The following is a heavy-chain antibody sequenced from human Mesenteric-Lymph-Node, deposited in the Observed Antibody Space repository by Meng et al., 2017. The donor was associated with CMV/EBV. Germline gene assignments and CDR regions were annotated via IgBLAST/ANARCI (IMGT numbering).Heavy chain of an antibody. J-gene: IGHJ5*02. Sequence: GESLKISCVGSGFTFTDHWMLWIRQAPGKGLVWVSRIRSDGNGISYGDSVKGRFTISRDNAKNTVYLQMNSLRVEDSAVYYCATALKHSHIWNGPWGQGTLVTVSS. CDR1: GFTFTDHW. CDR3: ATALKHSHIWNGP. D-gene: IGHD3-3*02. V-gene: IGHV3-74*01. CDR2: IRSDGNGI.